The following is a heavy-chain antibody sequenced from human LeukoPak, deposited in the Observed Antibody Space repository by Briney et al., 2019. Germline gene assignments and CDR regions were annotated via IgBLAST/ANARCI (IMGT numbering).Heavy chain of an antibody. V-gene: IGHV1-18*01. D-gene: IGHD2-15*01. CDR2: ISAYNGNT. CDR3: ARDWGPTYCSGGSCYSKFRCFQH. CDR1: GYTFTSYG. J-gene: IGHJ1*01. Sequence: GASVKVSCKASGYTFTSYGISWVRQAPGQGLEWMGWISAYNGNTNYAQKLQGRVTMTTDTSTSTAYMELRSLRSDDTAVYYCARDWGPTYCSGGSCYSKFRCFQHWGQGTLVTVSS.